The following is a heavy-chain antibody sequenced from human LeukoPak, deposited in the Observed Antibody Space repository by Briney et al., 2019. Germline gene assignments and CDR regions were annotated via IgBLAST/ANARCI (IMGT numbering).Heavy chain of an antibody. CDR3: AVAYCGGDWYSGGYFDY. J-gene: IGHJ4*02. D-gene: IGHD2-21*01. CDR2: ISGSGGST. V-gene: IGHV3-23*01. Sequence: PGGSLRLSCAASGFTFSSYAMSWVRQAPGKGLEWVSAISGSGGSTYYADSVKGRFTISRDNSKNTLYLQMNSLRAEDTAVYYCAVAYCGGDWYSGGYFDYWGQGTLVTVSP. CDR1: GFTFSSYA.